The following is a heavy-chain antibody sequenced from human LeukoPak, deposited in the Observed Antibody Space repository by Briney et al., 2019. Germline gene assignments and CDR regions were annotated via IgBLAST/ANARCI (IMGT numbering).Heavy chain of an antibody. CDR2: IHHSGAT. J-gene: IGHJ4*02. CDR1: GYSITNGYY. CDR3: AVSFGGYDAGFY. D-gene: IGHD3-3*01. Sequence: SSETLSLTCDVSGYSITNGYYWGWIRPPPGKGLQWIGSIHHSGATSYNPSLKTRVTTSVDTSKNHFSLRLSSVTAADTAVYFCAVSFGGYDAGFYWGQGTLVTASS. V-gene: IGHV4-38-2*01.